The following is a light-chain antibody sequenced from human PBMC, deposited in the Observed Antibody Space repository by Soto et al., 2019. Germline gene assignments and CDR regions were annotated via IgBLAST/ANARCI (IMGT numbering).Light chain of an antibody. CDR1: QTIERY. Sequence: DIQMTQSPSTLSASVGDRVTITCRASQTIERYMAWYQQKSGKAPKLMIYDASSWQRGVPSRFSGSGSGTEFTLTISSLQPDDFATYYCQQFKDYVWTFGQGTKV. J-gene: IGKJ1*01. CDR3: QQFKDYVWT. V-gene: IGKV1-5*01. CDR2: DAS.